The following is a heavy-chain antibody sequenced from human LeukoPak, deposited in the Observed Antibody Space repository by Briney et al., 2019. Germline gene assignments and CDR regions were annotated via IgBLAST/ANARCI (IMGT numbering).Heavy chain of an antibody. Sequence: ETLSLTCTVSGGSISSTNYYWGWIRQPPGKGLEWVANIKQDGSQKYYVDSVKGRFTISRDNAKNSLYLQMNSLRAEDTAVYYCARDLAWGQGTLVTVSS. V-gene: IGHV3-7*01. CDR1: GGSISSTNYY. J-gene: IGHJ4*02. CDR2: IKQDGSQK. CDR3: ARDLA.